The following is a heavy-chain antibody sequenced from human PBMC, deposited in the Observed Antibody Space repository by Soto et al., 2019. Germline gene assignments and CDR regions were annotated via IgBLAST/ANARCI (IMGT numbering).Heavy chain of an antibody. J-gene: IGHJ4*02. CDR3: ARGSVPRTAVTTFFLDY. CDR1: GGSISSGGYY. CDR2: IYYSGST. V-gene: IGHV4-31*03. D-gene: IGHD4-17*01. Sequence: SETLSLTCTVSGGSISSGGYYWSWIRQHPGKGLEWIGYIYYSGSTYYNPSLKSRVTISVDTYKNQFSLKLSSVTAADTAVYYCARGSVPRTAVTTFFLDYWGQGTLVTVSS.